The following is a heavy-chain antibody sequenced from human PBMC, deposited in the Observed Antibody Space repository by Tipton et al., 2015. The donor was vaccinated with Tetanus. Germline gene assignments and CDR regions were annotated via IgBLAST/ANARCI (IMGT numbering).Heavy chain of an antibody. CDR1: GFTFSSYA. CDR3: ARGMAEASNCGGDCYSDY. J-gene: IGHJ4*02. V-gene: IGHV3-21*01. Sequence: GSLRLSCAASGFTFSSYAISWVRQAPGKGLEWVSSISSSSRYIYYADSVKGRFTISRDNAKNSLYLQMNSLRAEDTAVYSCARGMAEASNCGGDCYSDYWGQGTLVTVSS. D-gene: IGHD2-21*02. CDR2: ISSSSRYI.